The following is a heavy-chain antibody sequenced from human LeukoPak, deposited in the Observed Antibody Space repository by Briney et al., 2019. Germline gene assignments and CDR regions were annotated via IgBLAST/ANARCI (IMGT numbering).Heavy chain of an antibody. Sequence: PGGSLRLSCSASGFTFSSYAMHWVRQAPGKGLEYVSAISSNGGSTYYADSVKGRFTISRDYSKNTLYLQMSSLRAEDTAVYYCVKGPAGYEYPLNWSDPWGQGTLVIVSS. D-gene: IGHD5-12*01. J-gene: IGHJ5*02. CDR1: GFTFSSYA. V-gene: IGHV3-64D*06. CDR3: VKGPAGYEYPLNWSDP. CDR2: ISSNGGST.